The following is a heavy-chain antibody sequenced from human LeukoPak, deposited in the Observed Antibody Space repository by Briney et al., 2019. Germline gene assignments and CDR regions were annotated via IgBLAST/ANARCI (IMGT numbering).Heavy chain of an antibody. CDR2: ISSSGSTI. CDR3: ARDLAAAGTLTDY. Sequence: GGSLRLSGAASGFTFSSYEMNWVRQAPGKGLEWVSYISSSGSTIYYADSVKGRFTISRDNAKNSLYLQMNSLRAEDTAVYYCARDLAAAGTLTDYWGQGTLVTVSS. V-gene: IGHV3-48*03. D-gene: IGHD6-13*01. J-gene: IGHJ4*02. CDR1: GFTFSSYE.